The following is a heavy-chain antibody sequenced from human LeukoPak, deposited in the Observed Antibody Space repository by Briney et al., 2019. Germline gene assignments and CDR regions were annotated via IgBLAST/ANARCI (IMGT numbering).Heavy chain of an antibody. V-gene: IGHV3-23*01. Sequence: GGSLRLSCAASGFTFSSYAMSWVRQAPGKGLEWVSAISGSGGSTYYADSVKGRFTISRDNAKNSLYLQMNSLRAEDTAVYYCARVNQVFGVYYFDYWGQGTLVTVSS. CDR2: ISGSGGST. CDR3: ARVNQVFGVYYFDY. J-gene: IGHJ4*02. CDR1: GFTFSSYA. D-gene: IGHD3-16*01.